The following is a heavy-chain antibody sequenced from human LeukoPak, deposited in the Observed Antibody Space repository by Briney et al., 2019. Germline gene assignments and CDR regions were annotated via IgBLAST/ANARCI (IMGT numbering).Heavy chain of an antibody. V-gene: IGHV3-11*01. CDR1: GFTFSDYY. CDR2: ISDVASDI. D-gene: IGHD1-26*01. Sequence: GGSLRLSCAASGFTFSDYYMTWIRQAPGKGLEWVSYISDVASDIHYGESVKGRFTISRDNAKNSVYLQMNSLRTEDTAVYFCARGGAHGMDVWGQGTTVTVSS. J-gene: IGHJ6*02. CDR3: ARGGAHGMDV.